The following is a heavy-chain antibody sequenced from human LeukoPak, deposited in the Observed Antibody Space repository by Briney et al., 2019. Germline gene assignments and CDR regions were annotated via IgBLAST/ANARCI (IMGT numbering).Heavy chain of an antibody. D-gene: IGHD3-3*01. Sequence: GSLRLSCAASGFYFANYAMSWVRQAPGKGLEWIGIIYHSGRTDYNPSLKSRVTISEDTSKNQFSLKLSSVTAADTAVYYCARAFRGIFGVFEAFDIWGQGTMVTVSS. CDR2: IYHSGRT. CDR3: ARAFRGIFGVFEAFDI. J-gene: IGHJ3*02. CDR1: GFYFANYA. V-gene: IGHV4-38-2*01.